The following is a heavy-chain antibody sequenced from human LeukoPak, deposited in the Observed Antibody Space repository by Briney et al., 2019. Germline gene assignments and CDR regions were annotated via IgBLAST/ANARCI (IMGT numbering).Heavy chain of an antibody. CDR3: ATGYLVTAGLMDV. CDR1: GYTLTELS. V-gene: IGHV1-24*01. J-gene: IGHJ6*02. D-gene: IGHD6-13*01. CDR2: FDPEDGKT. Sequence: GASVKVSCKVSGYTLTELSMFWVRQAPRKGLEWMGSFDPEDGKTVYAQKFQGRVTMTEDTSTDTAYMELSSLRSEDTAVYYCATGYLVTAGLMDVWGQGNTVTVSS.